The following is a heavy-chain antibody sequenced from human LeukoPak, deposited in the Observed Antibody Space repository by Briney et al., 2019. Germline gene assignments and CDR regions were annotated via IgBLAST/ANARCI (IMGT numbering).Heavy chain of an antibody. CDR2: IYYSGST. V-gene: IGHV4-39*01. J-gene: IGHJ6*03. D-gene: IGHD6-19*01. CDR3: ARHTSGWYYYYYYYMDV. CDR1: GGSISSSSYY. Sequence: SETLSLTCTVSGGSISSSSYYWGWIRQPPGQGLEWIGSIYYSGSTYYNPSLKSRVTISVDTSKNQFSLKLSSVTAADTAVYYCARHTSGWYYYYYYYMDVWGKGTTVTVSS.